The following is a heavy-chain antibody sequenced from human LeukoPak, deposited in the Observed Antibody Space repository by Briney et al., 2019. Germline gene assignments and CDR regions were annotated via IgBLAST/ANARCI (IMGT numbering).Heavy chain of an antibody. D-gene: IGHD3-9*01. J-gene: IGHJ5*02. V-gene: IGHV4-34*01. CDR1: GGSFSGYY. CDR3: ARDRPPVILTGPAGLSWFDP. CDR2: INHSGST. Sequence: PSETLSLTCAVYGGSFSGYYWSWIRQPPGKGLEWIGEINHSGSTNYNPSLKSRVTISVDTSKNQFSLKLSSVTAADTAVYYCARDRPPVILTGPAGLSWFDPWGQGTLVTVSS.